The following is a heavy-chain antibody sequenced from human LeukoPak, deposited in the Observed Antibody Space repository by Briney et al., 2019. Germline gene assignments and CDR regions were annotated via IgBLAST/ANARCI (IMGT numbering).Heavy chain of an antibody. CDR3: TKGGWADAFDI. Sequence: GGSLRLSCAAPGLTVTNVWMAWVRQSPGKGLEWIGRIRSKSTGGTTDYAAPVKGRFTISRDDSKNTLYLEMNSLKDEDTGVYYCTKGGWADAFDIWGQGTMVTVSS. D-gene: IGHD6-19*01. CDR1: GLTVTNVW. J-gene: IGHJ3*02. CDR2: IRSKSTGGTT. V-gene: IGHV3-15*01.